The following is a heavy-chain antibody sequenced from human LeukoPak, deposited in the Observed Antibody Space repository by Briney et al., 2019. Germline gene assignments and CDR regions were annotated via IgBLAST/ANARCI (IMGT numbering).Heavy chain of an antibody. CDR3: AREWEDSSGWSFDY. D-gene: IGHD6-19*01. CDR1: GFTFSSFW. Sequence: GGSLRLSCEASGFTFSSFWISWVRGAPGKGREWVANIKQDGSEKYYVDSVKGRFTISRDNAKNSLYLQMNSLRAEDTAVYYCAREWEDSSGWSFDYWGQGTLVTVSS. J-gene: IGHJ4*02. V-gene: IGHV3-7*03. CDR2: IKQDGSEK.